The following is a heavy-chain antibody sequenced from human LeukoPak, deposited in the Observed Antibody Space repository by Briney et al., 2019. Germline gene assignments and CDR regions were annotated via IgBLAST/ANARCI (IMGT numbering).Heavy chain of an antibody. CDR3: ARVRGLYDSSGYYRPYFDY. V-gene: IGHV1-69*06. CDR1: GGTFSSYA. D-gene: IGHD3-22*01. Sequence: ASVKVSCRASGGTFSSYAISWVRQAPGQGLEWMGGIIPIFGTANYAQKFQGRVTITADKSTSTAYMELSSLRSEDTAVYYCARVRGLYDSSGYYRPYFDYWGQGTLVTVSS. J-gene: IGHJ4*02. CDR2: IIPIFGTA.